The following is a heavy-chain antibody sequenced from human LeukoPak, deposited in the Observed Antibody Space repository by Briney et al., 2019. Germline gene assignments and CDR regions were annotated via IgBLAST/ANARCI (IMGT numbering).Heavy chain of an antibody. CDR1: GGPIGGYY. CDR2: VFYSGHT. D-gene: IGHD2-21*01. Sequence: SETLSPTCSVSGGPIGGYYWSWIRQPPGKGLQWIGFVFYSGHTNYNPSLKSRVTIKVDTSKNQFSLKLTSVTAADTAVYYCARVTYQPRDTFDIWGQGTMVTVSS. V-gene: IGHV4-59*01. J-gene: IGHJ3*02. CDR3: ARVTYQPRDTFDI.